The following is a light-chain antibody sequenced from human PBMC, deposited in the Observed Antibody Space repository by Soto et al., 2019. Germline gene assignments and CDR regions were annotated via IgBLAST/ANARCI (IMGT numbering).Light chain of an antibody. CDR2: DAS. CDR3: QQTKSYPLA. Sequence: DIQMTQSPSTLSASVGDRVTITCRASQSISSWLAWYQQKPGKAPKLLIYDASSLESGVPSRFSGSGSGTEFTLTISSLQPDDFATYYCQQTKSYPLAFGGGTKVEIK. J-gene: IGKJ4*01. CDR1: QSISSW. V-gene: IGKV1-5*01.